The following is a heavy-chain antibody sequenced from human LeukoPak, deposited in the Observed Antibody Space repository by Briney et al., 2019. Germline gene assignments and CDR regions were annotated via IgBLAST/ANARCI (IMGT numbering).Heavy chain of an antibody. CDR1: GFTFSSYG. V-gene: IGHV3-30*18. Sequence: GGSLRLSCAASGFTFSSYGMHWFRQAPGKGLEWVAVISYDGSNKYYADSVKGRFTISRDNSKNTLYLQMNSLRAEDTAVYYCAKGGISGWGFFDYWGQGTLVTVSS. D-gene: IGHD6-19*01. CDR2: ISYDGSNK. J-gene: IGHJ4*02. CDR3: AKGGISGWGFFDY.